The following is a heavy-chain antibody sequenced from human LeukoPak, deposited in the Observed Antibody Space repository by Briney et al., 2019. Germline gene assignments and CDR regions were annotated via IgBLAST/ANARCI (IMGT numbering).Heavy chain of an antibody. Sequence: GASVKVSCKASGGTFSSYAISWVRQAPGQGLEWMGGIIPIFGTANYAQKFQGRVTITADESTSTAYMELSSLRSEDTAVYYCARLGEPKRYYYYMDVWGKGTTVTVSS. D-gene: IGHD3-10*01. CDR1: GGTFSSYA. CDR2: IIPIFGTA. J-gene: IGHJ6*03. CDR3: ARLGEPKRYYYYMDV. V-gene: IGHV1-69*13.